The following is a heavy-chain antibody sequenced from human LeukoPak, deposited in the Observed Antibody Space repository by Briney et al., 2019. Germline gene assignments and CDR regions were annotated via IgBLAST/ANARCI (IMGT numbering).Heavy chain of an antibody. V-gene: IGHV3-23*01. CDR3: AKDPTSLYGDDYFDY. J-gene: IGHJ4*02. CDR2: ISGSGGST. Sequence: MSGVGQXAGKGVEGVSGISGSGGSTYYAASVKGRFTISRDNSKNTLYLQMNSLRAEDTAVYYCAKDPTSLYGDDYFDYWGQGTLVTVSS. D-gene: IGHD4-17*01.